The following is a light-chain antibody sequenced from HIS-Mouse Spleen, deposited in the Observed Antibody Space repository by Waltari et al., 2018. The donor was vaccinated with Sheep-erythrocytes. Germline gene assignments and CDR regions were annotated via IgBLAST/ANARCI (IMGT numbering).Light chain of an antibody. V-gene: IGLV2-11*01. J-gene: IGLJ3*02. CDR2: DVS. Sequence: QSALTQPRSVSGSPGQSVTISCTGTSSDVGGYNYVPWYQHQPGKAPKLMIYDVSKRPSGVPDRFSGSKSGNTASLTISGLQAEDEADYYCCSYAGSYTWVFGGGTKLTVL. CDR1: SSDVGGYNY. CDR3: CSYAGSYTWV.